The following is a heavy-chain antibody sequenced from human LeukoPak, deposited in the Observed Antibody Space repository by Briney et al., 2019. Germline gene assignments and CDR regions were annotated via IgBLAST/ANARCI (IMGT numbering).Heavy chain of an antibody. CDR1: GFTFSSYS. V-gene: IGHV3-21*01. Sequence: GGSLRLSCAASGFTFSSYSMNWVRQAPGKGLEWVSSISSSSIYIYYADSVKGRFTISRDNAKNSLYLNMNSLRAEDTAVYYCARDLSTYYYYMDVWGKGTTVTVSS. CDR3: ARDLSTYYYYMDV. J-gene: IGHJ6*03. CDR2: ISSSSIYI.